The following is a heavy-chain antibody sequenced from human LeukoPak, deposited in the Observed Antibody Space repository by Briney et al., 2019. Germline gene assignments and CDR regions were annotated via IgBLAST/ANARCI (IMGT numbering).Heavy chain of an antibody. Sequence: PGVSLRLSCAASGFTFSNYYMSWVRQPPGKGLEWVSAMSGSGGTTYYADAVRRRFTISRNNSKNTLLLARESLSAHATAVYYCANFRIQLWQGNDAFYIWGQGTMVTVSS. CDR3: ANFRIQLWQGNDAFYI. V-gene: IGHV3-23*01. CDR1: GFTFSNYY. J-gene: IGHJ3*02. D-gene: IGHD5-18*01. CDR2: MSGSGGTT.